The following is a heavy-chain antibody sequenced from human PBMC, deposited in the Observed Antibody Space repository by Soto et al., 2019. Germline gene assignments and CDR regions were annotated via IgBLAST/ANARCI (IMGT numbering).Heavy chain of an antibody. V-gene: IGHV3-48*03. CDR1: GSTFSSDE. Sequence: AGGSLRLSCAVSGSTFSSDEMIWVRQAPGKGLEWVSYINSGGRSKYYADSVKGRFTISRDNAKNSLYLQMNSLRAEDMAVYYCAKSRDAYNFYFYYGMDVWGQGTTVTVSS. CDR2: INSGGRSK. CDR3: AKSRDAYNFYFYYGMDV. J-gene: IGHJ6*02. D-gene: IGHD2-2*01.